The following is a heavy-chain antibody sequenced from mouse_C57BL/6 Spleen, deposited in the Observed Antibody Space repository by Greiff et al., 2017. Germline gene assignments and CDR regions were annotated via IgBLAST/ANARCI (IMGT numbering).Heavy chain of an antibody. J-gene: IGHJ4*01. CDR2: IWSDGST. D-gene: IGHD4-1*01. CDR3: ARHPHWEGGYYAMDY. V-gene: IGHV2-6-1*01. Sequence: VKLMESGPGLVAPSQSLSITCTVSGFSLTSYGVHWVRQPPGKGLEWLVVIWSDGSTTYNSALKSRLSISKDNSKSQVFLKMNSLQTDDTAMYYCARHPHWEGGYYAMDYWGQGTSVTVSS. CDR1: GFSLTSYG.